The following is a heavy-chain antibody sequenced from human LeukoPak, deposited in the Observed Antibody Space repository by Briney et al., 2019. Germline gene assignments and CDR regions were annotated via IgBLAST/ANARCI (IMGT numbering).Heavy chain of an antibody. CDR1: GGSFSGYY. D-gene: IGHD3-22*01. V-gene: IGHV4-34*01. CDR2: INHSGST. Sequence: SETLSLTCAVYGGSFSGYYWSWIRQPPGKGLEWIGEINHSGSTNYNPSLKSRVTISVDTSKIQFSLKLSSVTAADTAVYYCARRPYYYDSSGYYSDDYWGQGTLVTVSS. CDR3: ARRPYYYDSSGYYSDDY. J-gene: IGHJ4*02.